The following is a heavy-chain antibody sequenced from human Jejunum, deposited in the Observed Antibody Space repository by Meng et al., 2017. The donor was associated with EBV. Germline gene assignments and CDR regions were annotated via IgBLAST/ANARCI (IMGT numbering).Heavy chain of an antibody. D-gene: IGHD2-21*01. CDR2: IYHSGST. CDR3: ASIHPSIDS. V-gene: IGHV4-4*02. CDR1: SGSIFSCNW. J-gene: IGHJ4*02. Sequence: QLQLKQAGPVLVMASGACSLTCAFTSGSIFSCNWWTWGRQPPGKGLEWIGEIYHSGSTNYNPSLKSRITMSLDKSKNQFSLKLRSVTAADTAVYYCASIHPSIDSWGPGTLVTVSS.